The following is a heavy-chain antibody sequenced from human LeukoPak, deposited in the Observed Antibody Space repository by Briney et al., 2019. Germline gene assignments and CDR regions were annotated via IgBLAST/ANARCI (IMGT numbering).Heavy chain of an antibody. CDR3: ARESHTSGYSHDY. Sequence: ASVKVSCKASGYTFTSYYMHWVRQAPGQGLEWMGWINPNSGGTNYAQKFQGRVTMTRDTSISTAYMELSRLRSDDTAVYYCARESHTSGYSHDYWGQGTLVTVSS. D-gene: IGHD3-22*01. CDR1: GYTFTSYY. CDR2: INPNSGGT. J-gene: IGHJ4*02. V-gene: IGHV1-2*02.